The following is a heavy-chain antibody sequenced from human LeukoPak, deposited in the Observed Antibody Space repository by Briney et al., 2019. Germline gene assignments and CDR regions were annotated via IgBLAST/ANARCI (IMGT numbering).Heavy chain of an antibody. Sequence: PGGSLRLSCTASGFSFNTYTMNWVRQAPGKGLEWVSSISSGSNYIYYADSVKGRFTISRDNAKNLLSLQLNSLRADDTAVYYCARGRGSYHFDYWGQGTLVTVSS. CDR1: GFSFNTYT. J-gene: IGHJ4*02. V-gene: IGHV3-21*01. CDR2: ISSGSNYI. CDR3: ARGRGSYHFDY. D-gene: IGHD1-26*01.